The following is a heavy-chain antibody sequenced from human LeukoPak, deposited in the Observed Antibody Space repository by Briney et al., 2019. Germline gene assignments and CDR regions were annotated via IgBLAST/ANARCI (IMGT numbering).Heavy chain of an antibody. CDR1: GFTFSSYS. J-gene: IGHJ3*02. CDR3: ARIPGIAVAGGDAFGI. D-gene: IGHD6-19*01. CDR2: ISSSSSYI. V-gene: IGHV3-21*01. Sequence: GGSLRLSCAASGFTFSSYSMNWVRQAPGKGLEWVSSISSSSSYIYYADSVKGRFTISRDNAKNSLYLQMNSLRAEDTAVYYCARIPGIAVAGGDAFGIWGQGTMVTVSS.